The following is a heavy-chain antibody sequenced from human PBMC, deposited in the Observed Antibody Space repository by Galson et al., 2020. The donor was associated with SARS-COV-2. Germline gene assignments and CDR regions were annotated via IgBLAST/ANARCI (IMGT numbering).Heavy chain of an antibody. CDR1: GGSISSYY. V-gene: IGHV4-59*01. CDR2: IYYSGST. D-gene: IGHD6-19*01. Sequence: ETSETLSLTCTVSGGSISSYYWSWIRQPPGKGLEWIGYIYYSGSTNYHPSLKSRVTISVDTSKNQFSLKLSSVTAADTAVYYCARVSGVYSSGWYPPYYYYGMDVWGQGTTVTVSS. CDR3: ARVSGVYSSGWYPPYYYYGMDV. J-gene: IGHJ6*02.